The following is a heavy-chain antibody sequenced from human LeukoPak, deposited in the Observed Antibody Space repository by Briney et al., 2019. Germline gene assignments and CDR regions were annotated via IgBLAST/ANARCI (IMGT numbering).Heavy chain of an antibody. CDR2: INWNGGST. V-gene: IGHV3-20*04. CDR1: GFTFDDYG. Sequence: GGSLRLSCAASGFTFDDYGMSWVRQAPGKGLEWVSGINWNGGSTGYADSVKGRFTISRDNAKNSLYLQMNSLRAEDTAVYYCARDLLLWFGELSGDSDYWGQGTLVTVSS. D-gene: IGHD3-10*01. J-gene: IGHJ4*02. CDR3: ARDLLLWFGELSGDSDY.